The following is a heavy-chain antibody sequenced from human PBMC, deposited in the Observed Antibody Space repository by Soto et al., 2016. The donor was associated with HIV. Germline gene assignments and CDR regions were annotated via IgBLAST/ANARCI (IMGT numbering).Heavy chain of an antibody. CDR2: ITVGTDNR. Sequence: QLVLSGPEVKKPGTSVKVSCKASGFTFSTSTIQWVRQAPGQRLGWIGWITVGTDNRNYAQKFQQRVTLTRDMSTSIAYLEMSSLSSEDTAVYYCAAETYSSGCCHFDYWGQGTLVTVSS. D-gene: IGHD6-19*01. V-gene: IGHV1-58*02. CDR1: GFTFSTST. J-gene: IGHJ4*02. CDR3: AAETYSSGCCHFDY.